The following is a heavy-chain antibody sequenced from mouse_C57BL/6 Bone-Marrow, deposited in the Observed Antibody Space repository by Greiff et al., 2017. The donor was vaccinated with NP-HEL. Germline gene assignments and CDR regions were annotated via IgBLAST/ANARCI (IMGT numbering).Heavy chain of an antibody. CDR2: ISGGGGNT. D-gene: IGHD3-3*01. Sequence: EVKLEESGGGLVKPGGSLKLSCAASGFTFSSYTMSWVRQTPEKRLEWVATISGGGGNTYYPDSVKGRFTISRDNAKNTLYLQMSSLRSEDTALYYCARQGTGSDFDYWGQGTTLTVSS. V-gene: IGHV5-9*01. CDR3: ARQGTGSDFDY. J-gene: IGHJ2*01. CDR1: GFTFSSYT.